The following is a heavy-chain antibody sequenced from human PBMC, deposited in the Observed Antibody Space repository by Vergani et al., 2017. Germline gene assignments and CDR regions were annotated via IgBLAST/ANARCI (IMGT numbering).Heavy chain of an antibody. CDR1: GFTFSSYG. CDR3: ARLGGVRVYNSIGYGTPTYYFDS. V-gene: IGHV3-30*02. Sequence: QVQLVESGGGVVQPGGSLRLSCAASGFTFSSYGMHWVRQAPGKGLEWVAFIRYDGSNKYYADSVKGRFTISRDNSKNTLYLQMNSLRAEDTAVYYCARLGGVRVYNSIGYGTPTYYFDSWGQGTLVTFSS. J-gene: IGHJ4*02. D-gene: IGHD3-22*01. CDR2: IRYDGSNK.